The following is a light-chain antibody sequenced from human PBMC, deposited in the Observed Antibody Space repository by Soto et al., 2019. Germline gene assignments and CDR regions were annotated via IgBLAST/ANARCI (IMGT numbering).Light chain of an antibody. Sequence: EIVLTQSPGTLSLSAGERATLSCRASQSVSSSYLAWYQQKPGQAPRLLIYGPSSRATGIPDRFSGSGSGTDFTLNNSRLDPEDLVVYYCQYYGSSFITFGQGTRLEIK. CDR1: QSVSSSY. CDR3: QYYGSSFIT. V-gene: IGKV3-20*01. CDR2: GPS. J-gene: IGKJ5*01.